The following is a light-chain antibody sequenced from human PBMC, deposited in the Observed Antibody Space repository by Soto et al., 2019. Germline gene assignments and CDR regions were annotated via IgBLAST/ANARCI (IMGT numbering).Light chain of an antibody. Sequence: QSVLTQPASVSGSPGQSITISCTGTSSNVGSYKLVSWYQQHPGKAPKLMIYEVSKRPSGVSNRFSGSKSGNTASLTISGLQAEDEADYHCCSYAGTYTYVFGTGTKVTVX. V-gene: IGLV2-23*02. CDR2: EVS. CDR3: CSYAGTYTYV. J-gene: IGLJ1*01. CDR1: SSNVGSYKL.